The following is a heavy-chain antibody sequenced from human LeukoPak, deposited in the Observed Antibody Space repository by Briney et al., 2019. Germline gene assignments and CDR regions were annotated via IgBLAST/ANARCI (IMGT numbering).Heavy chain of an antibody. V-gene: IGHV4-38-2*02. J-gene: IGHJ4*02. Sequence: PSETLSLTCTVSGYSISSGYYWGWIRQPPGKGLEWIGSIYHSGSTYYNPSLKSRVTISVDTSKNQFSLKLSSVTAADTAVYYCARSYDFWSGSPIYWGQGTLVTVSS. CDR1: GYSISSGYY. CDR3: ARSYDFWSGSPIY. D-gene: IGHD3-3*01. CDR2: IYHSGST.